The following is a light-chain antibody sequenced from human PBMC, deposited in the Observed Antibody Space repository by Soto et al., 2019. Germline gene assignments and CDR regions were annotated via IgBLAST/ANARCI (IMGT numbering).Light chain of an antibody. J-gene: IGKJ1*01. CDR1: QSITTY. CDR3: QQSYSRPRT. V-gene: IGKV1-39*01. Sequence: DIQMTQSPSSLSAAVGDRVTITCRTSQSITTYLNWYQQKPRKAPNLLIYTTSNLESGDPSRFSGSGSGTDFTLTINSLQPEDFATYFCQQSYSRPRTFGQGTKVDIK. CDR2: TTS.